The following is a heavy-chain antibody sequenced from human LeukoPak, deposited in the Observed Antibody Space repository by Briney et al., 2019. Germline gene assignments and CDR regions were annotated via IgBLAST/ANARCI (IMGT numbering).Heavy chain of an antibody. Sequence: GGSLRLSCAASGFIFSDHYMDWVRQAPGKGLEWVGRTRNEANIYTTKYAASVKGRFTISRDDSKNSLYLQMNSLKTEDTAVYYCASPVGATTVRAFDIWGQGTMVAVSS. CDR3: ASPVGATTVRAFDI. J-gene: IGHJ3*02. V-gene: IGHV3-72*01. D-gene: IGHD1-26*01. CDR2: TRNEANIYTT. CDR1: GFIFSDHY.